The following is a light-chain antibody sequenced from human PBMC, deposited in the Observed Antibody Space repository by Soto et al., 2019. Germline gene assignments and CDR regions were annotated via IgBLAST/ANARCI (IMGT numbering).Light chain of an antibody. V-gene: IGLV7-46*01. CDR2: DTS. CDR1: TGAVTPGHY. CDR3: LLSYPSGWV. J-gene: IGLJ3*02. Sequence: QAVVTQEPSVTVSPGGTVTLTCGSDTGAVTPGHYPYWFQQKPGQAPKTLVYDTSNSQSLTPARFSGSLTGGKAALTLSGAQLDDEADYYCLLSYPSGWVFGGGTKLTVL.